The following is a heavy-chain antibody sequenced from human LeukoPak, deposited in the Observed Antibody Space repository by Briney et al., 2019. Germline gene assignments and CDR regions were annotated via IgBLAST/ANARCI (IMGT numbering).Heavy chain of an antibody. V-gene: IGHV1-69*13. D-gene: IGHD6-13*01. CDR3: ARSADSSSGYYYYGMDV. CDR1: GGTFSSYA. CDR2: IIPIFGTA. J-gene: IGHJ6*04. Sequence: GASVKVSCKASGGTFSSYAISWVRQAPGQGLEWMGRIIPIFGTANYAQKFQGRVTITADESTSTAYMELSSLRSEDTAVYYCARSADSSSGYYYYGMDVWGKGTTVTVSS.